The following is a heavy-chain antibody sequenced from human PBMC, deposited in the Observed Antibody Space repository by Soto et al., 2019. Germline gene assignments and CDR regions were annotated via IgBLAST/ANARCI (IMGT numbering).Heavy chain of an antibody. CDR3: TTDLVGAAPAD. Sequence: EVQLVESGGGLVKPGGSLRLSCAASGFIFSNAWMNWVRQAPGKGLEWVGRIKSKPNGGTTDYAAPVKGRFTISRDDSKNTLSLQMNSLKTEDTAVYYCTTDLVGAAPADWGQGTLVTVSS. V-gene: IGHV3-15*07. J-gene: IGHJ1*01. D-gene: IGHD6-13*01. CDR2: IKSKPNGGTT. CDR1: GFIFSNAW.